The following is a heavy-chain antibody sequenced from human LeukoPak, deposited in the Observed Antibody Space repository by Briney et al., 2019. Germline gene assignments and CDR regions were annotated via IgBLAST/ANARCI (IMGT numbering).Heavy chain of an antibody. V-gene: IGHV3-23*01. Sequence: GGSLRLSCAASGFTFSSYAMSWVHQAPGKGLEWVSAISGSGGSTYYADSVKGRFTISRDNSKNTLYLQMNSLRAEDTAVYYCAKDGITFGGVIVSEYYWGQGTLVTVSS. CDR1: GFTFSSYA. D-gene: IGHD3-16*02. CDR3: AKDGITFGGVIVSEYY. J-gene: IGHJ4*02. CDR2: ISGSGGST.